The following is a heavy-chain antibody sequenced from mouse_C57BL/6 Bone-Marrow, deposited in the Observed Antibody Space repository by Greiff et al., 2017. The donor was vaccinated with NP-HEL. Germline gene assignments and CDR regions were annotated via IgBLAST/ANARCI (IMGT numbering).Heavy chain of an antibody. Sequence: QVQLQQPGAELVRPGTSVKLSCKASGYTFTSYWMHWVKQRPGQGLEWIGVIDPSDSYTTYNQKFKGKATLTVDTSSSTAYMQLSSLTSEDSAVYYGARVSTMVKWFAYWGQGTRVTVSA. CDR3: ARVSTMVKWFAY. CDR2: IDPSDSYT. D-gene: IGHD2-13*01. J-gene: IGHJ3*01. V-gene: IGHV1-59*01. CDR1: GYTFTSYW.